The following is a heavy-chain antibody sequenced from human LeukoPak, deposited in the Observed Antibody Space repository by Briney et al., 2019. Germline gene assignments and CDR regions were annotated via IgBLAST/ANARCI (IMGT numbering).Heavy chain of an antibody. CDR3: ARDVAGSWGYFDY. CDR2: VNPSTGSS. CDR1: GYTFTSYN. Sequence: ASVKVSCKASGYTFTSYNIHWVRQAPGQGLEWMGIVNPSTGSSSYAQKFQGRVSMTRDTSTSTVDMELSSLRAGDTAVFYCARDVAGSWGYFDYWGQGTLVTVSS. D-gene: IGHD6-19*01. V-gene: IGHV1-46*01. J-gene: IGHJ4*02.